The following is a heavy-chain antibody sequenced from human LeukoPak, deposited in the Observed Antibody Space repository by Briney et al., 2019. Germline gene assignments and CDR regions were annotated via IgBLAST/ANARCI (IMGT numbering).Heavy chain of an antibody. D-gene: IGHD6-13*01. J-gene: IGHJ4*02. CDR2: INSDGSTT. V-gene: IGHV3-74*01. CDR3: VTNGYASNWYRRWDY. Sequence: GGSLRLSCAGSGFPFRTYWMHWVRQAPGKGLVWVSRINSDGSTTDYADSVKGRFTISRDNARNTVFLQMNSLISEDTAVYYCVTNGYASNWYRRWDYWGQGAHVTVSS. CDR1: GFPFRTYW.